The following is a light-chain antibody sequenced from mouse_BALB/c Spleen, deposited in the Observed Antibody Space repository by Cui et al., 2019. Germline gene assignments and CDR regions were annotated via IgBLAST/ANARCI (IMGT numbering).Light chain of an antibody. CDR3: LQHWNYPLT. Sequence: DIVMTHSPKFMSTSVGDRVSINCKASQNVRTAVAWYQQKPGQSPKALIYLASNRHTGVPDRFTGSGSGTDFTLTISNVQSEDLADYFCLQHWNYPLTFGAGTKLELK. CDR2: LAS. V-gene: IGKV6-14*01. J-gene: IGKJ5*01. CDR1: QNVRTA.